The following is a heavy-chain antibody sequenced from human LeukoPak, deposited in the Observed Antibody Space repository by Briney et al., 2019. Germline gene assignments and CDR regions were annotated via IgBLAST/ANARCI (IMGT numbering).Heavy chain of an antibody. Sequence: ASVKVSCKASGYTFTSYGISWVRQAPGQGLEWMGWISAYNGNTNYAQKLQGRVTMTTDASTSTAYMELRSLRSDDTAVYYCARDRTEWEAPRYDDDAFDIWGQGTMVTVSS. J-gene: IGHJ3*02. V-gene: IGHV1-18*01. CDR3: ARDRTEWEAPRYDDDAFDI. CDR2: ISAYNGNT. D-gene: IGHD1-26*01. CDR1: GYTFTSYG.